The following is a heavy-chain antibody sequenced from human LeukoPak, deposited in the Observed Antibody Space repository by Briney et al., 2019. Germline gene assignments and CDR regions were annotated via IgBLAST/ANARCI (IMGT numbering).Heavy chain of an antibody. CDR3: VRRLDV. CDR1: GFTFSSYS. Sequence: TGGSLRLSCAASGFTFSSYSMNWVRQAPGKGLEWVANIKQDGTEKYYVDSVKGRFTISRDNAKNSLYLQMNSLRAEDTAVYFCVRRLDVWGQGTTVTVS. V-gene: IGHV3-7*01. CDR2: IKQDGTEK. J-gene: IGHJ6*02.